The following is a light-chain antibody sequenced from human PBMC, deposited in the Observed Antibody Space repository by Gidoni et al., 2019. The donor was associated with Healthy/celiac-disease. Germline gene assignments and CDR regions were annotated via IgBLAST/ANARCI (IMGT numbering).Light chain of an antibody. CDR3: QQYGSSPRT. Sequence: EIVLTKSPGTLSLSPGERATLSCRASQSVSSSYLAWYQQKPGQAPRLLIYGASSRATGIPDSFSGSGSGTDFTLTISRLEPEYFAVYYCQQYGSSPRTFGQGTKVEI. CDR2: GAS. CDR1: QSVSSSY. J-gene: IGKJ1*01. V-gene: IGKV3-20*01.